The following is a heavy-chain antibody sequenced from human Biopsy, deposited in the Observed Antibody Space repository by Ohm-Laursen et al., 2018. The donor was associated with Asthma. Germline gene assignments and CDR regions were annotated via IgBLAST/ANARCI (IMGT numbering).Heavy chain of an antibody. J-gene: IGHJ4*02. CDR1: GYRLTDLS. D-gene: IGHD4-17*01. Sequence: SVKVSCKVSGYRLTDLSMHWVRQAPGQGLEWMGGHDHEEGGTVNARRFQGRVTMTEDTSTDTAYMELSSLSSDDTAVYYCASDFPKDYVRYNFQFWGQGTLVTVSS. V-gene: IGHV1-24*01. CDR2: HDHEEGGT. CDR3: ASDFPKDYVRYNFQF.